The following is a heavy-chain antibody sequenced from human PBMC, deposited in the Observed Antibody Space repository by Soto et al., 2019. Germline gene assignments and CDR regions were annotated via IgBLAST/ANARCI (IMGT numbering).Heavy chain of an antibody. J-gene: IGHJ6*02. CDR1: GYRFETYA. Sequence: QVQLVQSGAEVKKSGASVKVSCKSSGYRFETYAMNWVRQAPGQGLEWMGWTSSYNIDTFYADKFQDRVSMTTDTSTGTAYMELRSLSSDDTAVYYCARGHGVIIGAMDVWGQGTAVTVSS. CDR3: ARGHGVIIGAMDV. D-gene: IGHD3-3*01. CDR2: TSSYNIDT. V-gene: IGHV1-18*01.